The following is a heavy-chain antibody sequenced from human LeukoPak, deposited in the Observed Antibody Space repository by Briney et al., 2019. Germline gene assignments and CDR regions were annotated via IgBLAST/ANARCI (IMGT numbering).Heavy chain of an antibody. V-gene: IGHV1-18*01. CDR2: ISAYNGNT. D-gene: IGHD2-15*01. CDR1: GYTFTSYG. Sequence: ASVTVSCKGSGYTFTSYGISWVRQAPGQGLEWMGWISAYNGNTNYAQKLQGRVTMTTDTSTSTAYMELRSLRSDDTAVYYCARDVPPRGRGYFDYWGQGTLVTVSS. J-gene: IGHJ4*02. CDR3: ARDVPPRGRGYFDY.